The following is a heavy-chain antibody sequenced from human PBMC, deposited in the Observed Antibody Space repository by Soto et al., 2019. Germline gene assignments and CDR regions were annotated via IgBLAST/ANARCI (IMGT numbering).Heavy chain of an antibody. CDR3: ARGRGPYYALDV. CDR1: GGTLRNST. D-gene: IGHD3-10*01. Sequence: QDHLVQSGAEVRKPGSSVKVSCKASGGTLRNSTINWVRQAPGQGLEWMGGIIHFFRKTHCPENFKGRVTMIADESTRTVYMELSSLRSEDTAVYYCARGRGPYYALDVWGQGTTVTVSS. CDR2: IIHFFRKT. V-gene: IGHV1-69*12. J-gene: IGHJ6*02.